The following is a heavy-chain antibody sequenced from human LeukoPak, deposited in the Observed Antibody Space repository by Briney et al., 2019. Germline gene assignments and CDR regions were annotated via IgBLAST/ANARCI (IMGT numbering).Heavy chain of an antibody. Sequence: PSETLSLTCTVSNGSIGSYYWTWIRQPAGEGLEWIGRIHRTGSTNYNPSLTSRVIMSVDTSKNQFSLRLTSLTAADTAVYYCAREGARDDFVVVPAALDFWGLGTLVTVSS. CDR3: AREGARDDFVVVPAALDF. CDR1: NGSIGSYY. J-gene: IGHJ4*02. CDR2: IHRTGST. D-gene: IGHD2-2*01. V-gene: IGHV4-4*07.